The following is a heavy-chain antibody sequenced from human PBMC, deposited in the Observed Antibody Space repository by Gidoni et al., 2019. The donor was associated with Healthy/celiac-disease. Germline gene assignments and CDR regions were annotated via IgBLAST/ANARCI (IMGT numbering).Heavy chain of an antibody. CDR1: GGSFSGYY. CDR2: INHSGST. Sequence: QVQLQQWGAGLLTPSETLSLTCAVYGGSFSGYYWSWIRQPPGKGLEWIGEINHSGSTNYNPSLKSRVTISVDTSKNQFSLKLSSVTAADTAVYYCARAGRGAGTKVFDYWGQGTLVTVSS. J-gene: IGHJ4*02. CDR3: ARAGRGAGTKVFDY. D-gene: IGHD3-10*01. V-gene: IGHV4-34*01.